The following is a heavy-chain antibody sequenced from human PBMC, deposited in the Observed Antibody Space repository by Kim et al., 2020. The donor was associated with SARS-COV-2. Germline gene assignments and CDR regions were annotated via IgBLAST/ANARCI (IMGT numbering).Heavy chain of an antibody. CDR2: INHSGST. J-gene: IGHJ6*02. CDR3: ASRIYYYYGMDV. Sequence: SETLSLTCAVYGGSFSGYYWSWIRQPPGKGLEWIGEINHSGSTNYNPSLKSRVTISVDTSKNQFSLKLSSVTAADTAVYYCASRIYYYYGMDVWGQGTTV. V-gene: IGHV4-34*01. CDR1: GGSFSGYY.